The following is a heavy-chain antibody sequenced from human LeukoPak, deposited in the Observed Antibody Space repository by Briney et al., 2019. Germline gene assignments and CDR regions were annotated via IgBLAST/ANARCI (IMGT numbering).Heavy chain of an antibody. CDR2: ISYDGSNK. CDR1: GFTFSSYS. J-gene: IGHJ4*02. Sequence: PGGSLRLSCAASGFTFSSYSMNWVRQAPGKGLEWVAVISYDGSNKYYADSVKGRFTISRDNSKNTLYLQMNSLRAEDTAVYYCAKGGVPVVSPAVNWGQGTLVTVSS. CDR3: AKGGVPVVSPAVN. V-gene: IGHV3-30*18. D-gene: IGHD2-2*01.